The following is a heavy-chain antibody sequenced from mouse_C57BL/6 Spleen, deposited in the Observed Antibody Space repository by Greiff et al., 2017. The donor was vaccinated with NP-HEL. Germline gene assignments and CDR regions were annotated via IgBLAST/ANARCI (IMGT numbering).Heavy chain of an antibody. D-gene: IGHD2-12*01. CDR1: GFSFNTYA. Sequence: EVKLVESGGELVQPKGSLKLSCVASGFSFNTYAMNWVRQAPGKGLEWVARIRSKSNNYATYYADSVKDRFTISRDDSESMLYLQMNNLKTEDTAMYYCVRQGSYGYYYAMDYWGQGTSVTVSS. CDR3: VRQGSYGYYYAMDY. J-gene: IGHJ4*01. V-gene: IGHV10-1*01. CDR2: IRSKSNNYAT.